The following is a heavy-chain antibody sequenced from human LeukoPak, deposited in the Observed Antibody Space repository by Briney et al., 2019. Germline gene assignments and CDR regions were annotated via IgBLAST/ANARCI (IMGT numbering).Heavy chain of an antibody. CDR3: VANWGTGFDY. V-gene: IGHV3-30*04. CDR2: ISYDGSNK. Sequence: GGSLRLSCAAFGFTFSSYAMHWVRQAPGKGLEWVAVISYDGSNKYYADSVKGRFTISRDNSKNTLYLQMNSLRAEDTAVYYCVANWGTGFDYWGQGTLVTVSS. CDR1: GFTFSSYA. J-gene: IGHJ4*02. D-gene: IGHD7-27*01.